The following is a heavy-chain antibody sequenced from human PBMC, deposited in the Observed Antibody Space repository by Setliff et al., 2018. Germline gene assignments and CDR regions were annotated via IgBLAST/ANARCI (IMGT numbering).Heavy chain of an antibody. D-gene: IGHD1-1*01. Sequence: PGGSLRLSCTASGLTFADAWMNWVRQAPGKGLEWVARVRSNSVGGTTEYGAPVKGRFTISRDDSKDTVYLQMNSLRPEDTAIYYCVPHPNAYNDFWGQGTLVTVSS. CDR2: VRSNSVGGTT. V-gene: IGHV3-15*01. J-gene: IGHJ4*02. CDR1: GLTFADAW. CDR3: VPHPNAYNDF.